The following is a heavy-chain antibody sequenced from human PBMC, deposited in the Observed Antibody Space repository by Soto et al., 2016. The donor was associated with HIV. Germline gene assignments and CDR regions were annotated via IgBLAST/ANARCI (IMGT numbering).Heavy chain of an antibody. V-gene: IGHV4-31*03. J-gene: IGHJ6*01. D-gene: IGHD6-19*01. CDR3: ARDRKAVAGVGYYYEGMDV. CDR2: IYYSGST. CDR1: GGSISSGGYY. Sequence: QVQLQESGPGLVKPSQTLSLTCTVSGGSISSGGYYWSWIRQHPGKGLEWIGYIYYSGSTYYNPSLKSRVTISVDTSKNQFSLKVSSVTAADTAVYYCARDRKAVAGVGYYYEGMDVWARDHGHRLL.